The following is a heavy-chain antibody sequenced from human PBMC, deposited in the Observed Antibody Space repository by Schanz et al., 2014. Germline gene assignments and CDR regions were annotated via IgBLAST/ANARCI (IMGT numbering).Heavy chain of an antibody. CDR3: VRDLGGDQTDY. J-gene: IGHJ4*02. V-gene: IGHV3-33*01. CDR1: GFTLSSYG. Sequence: QVQLVESGGGLVKPGGSLRLSCSASGFTLSSYGMHWVRQAPGKGLEWLAVIWFDGTNKYNADSVKGRFTISRDNSKNTLYLQVNSLRAEDTAVYYCVRDLGGDQTDYWGQGTLVTVSS. CDR2: IWFDGTNK. D-gene: IGHD4-17*01.